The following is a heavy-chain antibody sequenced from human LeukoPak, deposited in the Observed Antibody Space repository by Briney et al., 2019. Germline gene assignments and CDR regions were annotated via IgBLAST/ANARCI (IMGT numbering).Heavy chain of an antibody. CDR2: IYTSGST. D-gene: IGHD2-15*01. J-gene: IGHJ5*02. V-gene: IGHV4-61*02. CDR3: ARDQGSKGFDP. Sequence: SETLSLTCTVSGGSISSGSYYWSWIRQPAGKGLEWIGRIYTSGSTNYNPSLKSRVTISVDTSKNQFSLKLSSVTAADTAAYYCARDQGSKGFDPWCQGTLVTVSS. CDR1: GGSISSGSYY.